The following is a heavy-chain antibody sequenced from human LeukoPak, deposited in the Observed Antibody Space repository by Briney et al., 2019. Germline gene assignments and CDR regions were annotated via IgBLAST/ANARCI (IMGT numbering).Heavy chain of an antibody. Sequence: ASVKVSCKASGYTFTIYAMHWVRQAPGQRLEWMGWINAGNGNTKYSQKFQGRVTITRDTSASTAYMELSSVRSEDTAVYYCAAGIAVAGYDAFDIWGQGTMVTVSS. CDR3: AAGIAVAGYDAFDI. CDR1: GYTFTIYA. D-gene: IGHD6-19*01. CDR2: INAGNGNT. J-gene: IGHJ3*02. V-gene: IGHV1-3*01.